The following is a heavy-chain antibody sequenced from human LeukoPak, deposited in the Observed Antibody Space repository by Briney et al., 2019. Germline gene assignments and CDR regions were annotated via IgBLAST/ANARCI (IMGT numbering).Heavy chain of an antibody. CDR1: GYTFTSYY. CDR3: ARTTYYYDSSGYDYYFDY. Sequence: GATLKLSCKASGYTFTSYYMNWVRQAPGPGLEWMTIINLSGGSTSYAQKFQARVTMTRDTSTSTVYMELSSLRSEDTAVYYCARTTYYYDSSGYDYYFDYWGQGTLVTVSS. V-gene: IGHV1-46*01. CDR2: INLSGGST. D-gene: IGHD3-22*01. J-gene: IGHJ4*02.